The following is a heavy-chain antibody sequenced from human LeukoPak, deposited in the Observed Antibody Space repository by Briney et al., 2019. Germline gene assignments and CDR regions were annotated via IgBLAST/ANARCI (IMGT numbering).Heavy chain of an antibody. CDR3: ARAEAFDI. V-gene: IGHV3-30*01. CDR2: ISYDGSNK. Sequence: GRSLRLSCAAPGFTFSSYAMHWVRQAPGKGLEWVAVISYDGSNKYYADSVKGRFTISRDNSKNTLYLQMNSLRAEDTAVYYCARAEAFDIWGQGTMVTVSS. CDR1: GFTFSSYA. J-gene: IGHJ3*02.